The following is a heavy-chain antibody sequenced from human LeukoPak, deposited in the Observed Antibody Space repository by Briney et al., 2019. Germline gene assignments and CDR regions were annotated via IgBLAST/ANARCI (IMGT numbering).Heavy chain of an antibody. Sequence: GGSLRLSCAASGFTFSSYSMSWVRQAPGKGLEWVSYITSSSTTIYYADSVKGRFTISRHNAKNSLYLQMNSLRAEDTAVYYCARGNGYQLLYYAFDIWGQGTMVTVSS. D-gene: IGHD2-2*02. CDR3: ARGNGYQLLYYAFDI. CDR2: ITSSSTTI. CDR1: GFTFSSYS. V-gene: IGHV3-48*01. J-gene: IGHJ3*02.